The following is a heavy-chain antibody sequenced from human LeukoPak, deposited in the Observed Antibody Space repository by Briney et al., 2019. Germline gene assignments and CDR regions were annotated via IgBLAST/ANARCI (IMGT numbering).Heavy chain of an antibody. CDR1: GGSFSGYY. D-gene: IGHD6-19*01. V-gene: IGHV4-34*01. CDR3: ARGYSSGWYHPNYYYYGMDV. Sequence: SETLSLTCAVYGGSFSGYYWSWIRQPPGKGLEWIGEINHSGSTNYNPSLKSRVTISVDTSKNQFSLKLSSVTAADTVVYYCARGYSSGWYHPNYYYYGMDVWGQGTTVTVSS. CDR2: INHSGST. J-gene: IGHJ6*02.